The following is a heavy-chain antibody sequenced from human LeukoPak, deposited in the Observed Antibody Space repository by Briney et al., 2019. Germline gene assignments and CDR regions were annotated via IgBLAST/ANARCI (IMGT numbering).Heavy chain of an antibody. D-gene: IGHD3-22*01. V-gene: IGHV1-69*01. Sequence: GSSVKVSCKASGGTFSSYAIRWVRQAPGQGLEWMGGIIPIFGTANYAQKFQGRVTITADESTSTAYMELSSLRSEDTAVYYCASRYYYDSSGLYYYMDVWGKGTTVTVSS. CDR3: ASRYYYDSSGLYYYMDV. CDR2: IIPIFGTA. J-gene: IGHJ6*03. CDR1: GGTFSSYA.